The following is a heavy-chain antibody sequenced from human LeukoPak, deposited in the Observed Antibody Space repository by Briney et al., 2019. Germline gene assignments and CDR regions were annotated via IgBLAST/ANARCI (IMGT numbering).Heavy chain of an antibody. CDR2: ISGSGGST. Sequence: PGGSLRLSCAASGFTFSSYAMSWVRQAPGKGLEWVSAISGSGGSTYYADSVKGRFTISRDNSKNTLYLQMNNLRAEDTAVYYCAKGEQWLYSEYFQHWGQGTLVTVSS. V-gene: IGHV3-23*01. D-gene: IGHD6-19*01. J-gene: IGHJ1*01. CDR1: GFTFSSYA. CDR3: AKGEQWLYSEYFQH.